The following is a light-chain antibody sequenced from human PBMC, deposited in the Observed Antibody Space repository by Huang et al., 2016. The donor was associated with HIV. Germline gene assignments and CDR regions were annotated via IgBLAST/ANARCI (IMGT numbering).Light chain of an antibody. V-gene: IGKV1-39*01. J-gene: IGKJ2*01. Sequence: DVQMTQSPSSLSASVGDRITITCRASQSIITYLNWYQQHPGKAPKLLIYGASSLLGGVPSRFSGSVSGRDFTLTISSLQPEDFATYYCQQSYTSPYTFGQGTKLEI. CDR1: QSIITY. CDR2: GAS. CDR3: QQSYTSPYT.